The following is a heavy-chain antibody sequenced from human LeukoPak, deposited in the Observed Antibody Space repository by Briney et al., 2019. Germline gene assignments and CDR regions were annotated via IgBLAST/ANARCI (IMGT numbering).Heavy chain of an antibody. CDR2: IYPGDSDT. D-gene: IGHD6-6*01. CDR1: GYXFTSYW. V-gene: IGHV5-51*01. Sequence: GESLKISCKGSGYXFTSYWICWVRQMPGKGLEWMGIIYPGDSDTRYSPSFQGQVTISADKSISTAYLQWSSLKASDTAMYYCATVVSPSSPVWFDPWGQGTLVTVSS. J-gene: IGHJ5*02. CDR3: ATVVSPSSPVWFDP.